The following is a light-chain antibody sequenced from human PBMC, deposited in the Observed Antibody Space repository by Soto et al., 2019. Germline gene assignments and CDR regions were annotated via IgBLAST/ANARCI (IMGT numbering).Light chain of an antibody. CDR2: GAS. Sequence: EIVMTQSPATLSVSPGERVTLSCRASQDIRSSLAWYQQKPGQAPRLLIYGASIRATGVPATFSGSGSGTEFTLSISSLQSEHLGVYYCQQYGSLSWTFGQGTKVDTK. CDR3: QQYGSLSWT. CDR1: QDIRSS. J-gene: IGKJ1*01. V-gene: IGKV3-15*01.